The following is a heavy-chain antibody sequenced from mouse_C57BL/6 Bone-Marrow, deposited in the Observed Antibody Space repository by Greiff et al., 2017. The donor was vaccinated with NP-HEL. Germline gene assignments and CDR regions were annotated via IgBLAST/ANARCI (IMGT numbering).Heavy chain of an antibody. CDR1: GFSLTSYG. V-gene: IGHV2-2*01. D-gene: IGHD2-1*01. CDR2: IWSGGST. J-gene: IGHJ1*03. CDR3: ASRIYRGYFDV. Sequence: VKVEESGPGLVQPSQSLSITCTVSGFSLTSYGVHWVRQSPGKGLEWLGVIWSGGSTDYNAAFISRLSISKDNSKSQVFFKMNSLQADDTAIYYCASRIYRGYFDVWGTGTTVTVSS.